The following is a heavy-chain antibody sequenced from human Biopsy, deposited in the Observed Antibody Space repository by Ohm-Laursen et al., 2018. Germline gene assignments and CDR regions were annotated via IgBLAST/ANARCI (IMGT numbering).Heavy chain of an antibody. V-gene: IGHV1-69*06. CDR1: GGTFSNYG. J-gene: IGHJ1*01. D-gene: IGHD3-9*01. Sequence: GASVKVSCKAPGGTFSNYGVNWVRQAPGQGLEWLGGNIPILGTGNYAQKFRDRVTVAADTSTSTATMELRSLRPDDTAVYYCATKLTGYFHHWGQGTLVIVSS. CDR3: ATKLTGYFHH. CDR2: NIPILGTG.